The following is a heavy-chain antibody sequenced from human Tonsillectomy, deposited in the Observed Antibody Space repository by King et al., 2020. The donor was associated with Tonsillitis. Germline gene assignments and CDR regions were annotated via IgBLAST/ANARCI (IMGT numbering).Heavy chain of an antibody. Sequence: VQLQESGPGLVKPSETLSLTCTVSGGSISAYYWSWIRQPPGKGLEWIAYIYYTGSTNYNPSLNSRVTISLETSQNQFSLKLSSVTAEDTAFYYCARGTGWELLGNFDYWGQGTLVTVSS. J-gene: IGHJ4*02. V-gene: IGHV4-59*01. D-gene: IGHD1-26*01. CDR1: GGSISAYY. CDR3: ARGTGWELLGNFDY. CDR2: IYYTGST.